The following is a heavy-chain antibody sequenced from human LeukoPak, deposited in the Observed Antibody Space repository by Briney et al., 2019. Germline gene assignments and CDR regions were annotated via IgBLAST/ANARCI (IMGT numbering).Heavy chain of an antibody. J-gene: IGHJ4*02. V-gene: IGHV4-34*01. CDR2: INHSGST. Sequence: PSETLSLTCAVYGGSFSGYYWSWIRQPPGEGLEWIGEINHSGSTYYNPSLKSRVTISVDRSKNQFSLKLSSVTAADTAVYYCARFSSLKYYFDYWGQGTLVTVSS. CDR3: ARFSSLKYYFDY. CDR1: GGSFSGYY.